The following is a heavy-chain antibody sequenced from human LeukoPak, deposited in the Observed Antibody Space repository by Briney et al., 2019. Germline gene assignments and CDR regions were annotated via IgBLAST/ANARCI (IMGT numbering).Heavy chain of an antibody. CDR3: AGALVGANYYFDY. Sequence: WASVKVSCKASGYTFISYYIHWVRQAPGQGLEWMGIINPSGGRTSYAQKFQGRVTMTRDMSTSTVYMELSSLRSEDTAVYYCAGALVGANYYFDYWGQGTLVTVSS. D-gene: IGHD1-26*01. J-gene: IGHJ4*02. V-gene: IGHV1-46*01. CDR1: GYTFISYY. CDR2: INPSGGRT.